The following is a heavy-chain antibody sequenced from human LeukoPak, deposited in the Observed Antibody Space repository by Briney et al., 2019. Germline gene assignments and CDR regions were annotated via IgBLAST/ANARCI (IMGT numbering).Heavy chain of an antibody. CDR1: GGSFSGYY. J-gene: IGHJ4*02. V-gene: IGHV4-34*01. D-gene: IGHD4-11*01. CDR3: ARAHYSNLYYFDY. CDR2: INHSGST. Sequence: SETLSLTCAVYGGSFSGYYWSWIRQPPGKGLEWIGEINHSGSTNYNPSLKSRVTISVDTSKNQFSLKLSSVTAADTAVYYCARAHYSNLYYFDYWGQGTLVTVSS.